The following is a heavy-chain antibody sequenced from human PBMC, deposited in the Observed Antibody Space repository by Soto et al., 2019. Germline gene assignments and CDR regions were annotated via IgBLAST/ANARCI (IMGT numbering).Heavy chain of an antibody. V-gene: IGHV3-23*01. D-gene: IGHD6-19*01. CDR1: GFSFTSFA. Sequence: GGSLRLSCAASGFSFTSFAMTWVRQAPGKGLEWVSVISSYGDTTYHADSVRGRFTVSRDNSKNTLYLQMSSLRAEDTAVYYCAKAMSSVPGSFDYWGQGTLVTVSS. CDR3: AKAMSSVPGSFDY. J-gene: IGHJ4*02. CDR2: ISSYGDTT.